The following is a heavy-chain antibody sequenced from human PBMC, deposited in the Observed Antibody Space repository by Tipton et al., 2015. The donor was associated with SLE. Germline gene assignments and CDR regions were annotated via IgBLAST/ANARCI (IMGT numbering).Heavy chain of an antibody. V-gene: IGHV1-69*06. CDR1: GGTFSSYA. CDR2: IIPIFGTA. Sequence: QVQLVQSGAEVKKPGSSVKVSCKASGGTFSSYAISWVRQAPGQGLEWMGGIIPIFGTANYAQKFQGRVTMTTDTSTSTAYMELRSLRSDDTAVYYCARVHIGSSYYWYFDLWGRGTLVTVSS. J-gene: IGHJ2*01. D-gene: IGHD6-13*01. CDR3: ARVHIGSSYYWYFDL.